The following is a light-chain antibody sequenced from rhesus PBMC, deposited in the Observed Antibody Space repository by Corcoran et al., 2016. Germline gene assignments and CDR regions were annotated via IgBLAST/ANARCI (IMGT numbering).Light chain of an antibody. J-gene: IGKJ4*01. Sequence: EIVMTQSPATLSLSPGERVTLSCRASQSVSSSLAWYQQKPGQAPRLLIYGASSRSTGTPDRFSGSGSGTEFTLTISRLEPEDFAVYYCQQYSNWPLTFGGGTKVEIK. CDR3: QQYSNWPLT. CDR2: GAS. V-gene: IGKV3-42*03. CDR1: QSVSSS.